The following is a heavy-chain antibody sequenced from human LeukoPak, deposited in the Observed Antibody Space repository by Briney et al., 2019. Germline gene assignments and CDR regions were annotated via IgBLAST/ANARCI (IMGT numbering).Heavy chain of an antibody. CDR3: AKHSRITGTTDYYYYMDV. Sequence: GGSLRLSCAASGFTFSSYAMSWVRQAPGQGLEWVSAISGSGGSTYYADSVKGRFTISRDNSKNTLYLQMNSLRAEDTAVYYCAKHSRITGTTDYYYYMDVWGKGTTVTVSS. J-gene: IGHJ6*03. CDR1: GFTFSSYA. CDR2: ISGSGGST. D-gene: IGHD1-7*01. V-gene: IGHV3-23*01.